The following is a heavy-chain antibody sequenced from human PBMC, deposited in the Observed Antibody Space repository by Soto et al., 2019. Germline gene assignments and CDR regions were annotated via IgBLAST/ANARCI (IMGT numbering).Heavy chain of an antibody. CDR2: IWYDGSNK. J-gene: IGHJ5*02. V-gene: IGHV3-33*01. D-gene: IGHD6-13*01. CDR3: ASPFSSSWYDGGNWFDP. Sequence: QVQLVESGGGVVQPGRSLRLSCAASGFTFSSYGMHWVRQAPGKGLEWVAVIWYDGSNKYYADSVKGRFTISRDNSKNTLYLRMNSLRVEDTAVYYWASPFSSSWYDGGNWFDPWGQGTLVTVSS. CDR1: GFTFSSYG.